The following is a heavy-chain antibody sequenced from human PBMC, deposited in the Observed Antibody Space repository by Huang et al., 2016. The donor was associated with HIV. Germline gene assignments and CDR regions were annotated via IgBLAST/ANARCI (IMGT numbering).Heavy chain of an antibody. Sequence: QVQLVQSGAEVEKPGASVNLSCKASGFNFLTYALHWVRQAPGQRLEWLGWINGDGLTKYSQKFPGRVTITRDRSASTVYVDVKSLTYEDTAVYYCARDKEAGTPFFDPWGQGTLVTVSS. CDR3: ARDKEAGTPFFDP. J-gene: IGHJ5*02. CDR2: INGDGLT. V-gene: IGHV1-3*01. CDR1: GFNFLTYA. D-gene: IGHD6-19*01.